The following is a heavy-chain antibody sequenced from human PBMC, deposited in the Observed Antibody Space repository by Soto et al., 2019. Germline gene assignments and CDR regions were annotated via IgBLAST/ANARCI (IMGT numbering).Heavy chain of an antibody. J-gene: IGHJ3*02. CDR1: GFTFSSYW. Sequence: EVQLVESGGGLVQPGGSLRLSCAASGFTFSSYWMSWVRQAPGKGLEGVANIKQDGSEKYYVDSVKGRFTISRDNAKNSLYLQMNSLRAEDTAVYYCARVEGSGSYTPDAFDIWGQGTMVTVSS. V-gene: IGHV3-7*03. CDR2: IKQDGSEK. D-gene: IGHD1-26*01. CDR3: ARVEGSGSYTPDAFDI.